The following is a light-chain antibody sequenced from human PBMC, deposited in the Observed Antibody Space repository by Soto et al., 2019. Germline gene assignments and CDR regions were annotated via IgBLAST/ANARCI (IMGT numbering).Light chain of an antibody. J-gene: IGKJ5*01. CDR2: GAS. CDR3: QQGYSTTPIT. Sequence: DIQMTQSPSSLSAAIGDRVTITCRASQSIKNYLNWYQHKPGAAPKLLIFGASNLESGVPSRFSGSGSGTEFTLSISSLQPEDFATYYCQQGYSTTPITFGQRRRLEV. CDR1: QSIKNY. V-gene: IGKV1-39*01.